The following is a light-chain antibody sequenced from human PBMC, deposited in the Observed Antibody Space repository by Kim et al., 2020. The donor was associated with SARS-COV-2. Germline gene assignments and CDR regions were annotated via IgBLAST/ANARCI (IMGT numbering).Light chain of an antibody. J-gene: IGKJ1*01. CDR2: KAS. CDR3: QQYNSYSWT. V-gene: IGKV1-5*03. Sequence: ASVGDRVTITCRASQSISSWLAGYQQKPGKDPELLIYKASSLQTGVPSRFSGSGSGTEFTLTLSSLQPDDFATYYCQQYNSYSWTFGQGTKVDI. CDR1: QSISSW.